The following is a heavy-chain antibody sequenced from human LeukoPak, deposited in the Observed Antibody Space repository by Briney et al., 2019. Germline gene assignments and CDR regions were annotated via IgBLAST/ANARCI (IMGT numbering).Heavy chain of an antibody. J-gene: IGHJ6*03. Sequence: GGSLRLSCAASGFTFSSYWMHWVRQAPGKGLVWISRINSDGSSTSYADSVKGRFTISRDNAKNTLYLQMNSLRAEDTAVYYCARDHIRYYMDVWGKGTTVTVSS. CDR3: ARDHIRYYMDV. V-gene: IGHV3-74*01. D-gene: IGHD2-2*02. CDR1: GFTFSSYW. CDR2: INSDGSST.